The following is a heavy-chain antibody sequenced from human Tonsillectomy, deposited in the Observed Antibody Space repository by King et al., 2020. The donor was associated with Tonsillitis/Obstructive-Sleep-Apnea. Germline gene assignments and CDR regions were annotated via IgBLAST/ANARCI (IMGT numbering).Heavy chain of an antibody. D-gene: IGHD2-2*01. Sequence: LQLPESGSGLVKPSQTLSLTCAVSGGSISSGGYSWSWIRQPPGTGLEWIGYIYHSGSTYYNPSLKSRVTISVDRSKNQFSLKLSSVPAADTAVYYCARDQAPDCSSNRCSPYYYYGMDVWGQGTTVTVSS. CDR2: IYHSGST. CDR1: GGSISSGGYS. J-gene: IGHJ6*02. CDR3: ARDQAPDCSSNRCSPYYYYGMDV. V-gene: IGHV4-30-2*01.